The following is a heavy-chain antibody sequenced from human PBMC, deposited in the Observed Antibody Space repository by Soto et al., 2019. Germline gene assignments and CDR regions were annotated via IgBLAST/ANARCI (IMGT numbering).Heavy chain of an antibody. CDR1: GGSISSYY. CDR2: TSNSAPT. J-gene: IGHJ4*02. CDR3: ARRGPGTYFDY. Sequence: SETLSLTCTVSGGSISSYYWSWIRQSPGKGLEWIGYTSNSAPTIYNPSLKSRVTTSADNSKNTLYLQMNSLRAEDTAVYYCARRGPGTYFDYWGQGTLVTVS. D-gene: IGHD6-13*01. V-gene: IGHV4-59*12.